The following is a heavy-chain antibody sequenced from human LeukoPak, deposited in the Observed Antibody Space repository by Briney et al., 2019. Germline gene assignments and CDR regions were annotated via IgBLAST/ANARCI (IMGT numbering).Heavy chain of an antibody. J-gene: IGHJ2*01. CDR2: IWYDGNEK. D-gene: IGHD2/OR15-2a*01. Sequence: GGSLRLSCAASGFTFSTYGMHWVRQAPGKGLEWVAFIWYDGNEKYYADSAKGRFTISRDNSKNTLYLQMNSLRAEDTALYYCAKNWGSFSWYFDLWGRGTLVTVSS. CDR3: AKNWGSFSWYFDL. V-gene: IGHV3-30*02. CDR1: GFTFSTYG.